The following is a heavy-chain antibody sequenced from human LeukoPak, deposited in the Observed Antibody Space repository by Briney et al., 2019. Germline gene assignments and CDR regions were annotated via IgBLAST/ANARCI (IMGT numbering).Heavy chain of an antibody. CDR1: AFSYSVQN. CDR2: MKEDGSEI. CDR3: ARGGATRGRFEI. V-gene: IGHV3-7*01. Sequence: GGSLRPSCAAAAFSYSVQNMSWGRQAAGNGLDWVARMKEDGSEIYYVDSVKGGFTISRDNPNNTLYLQKNSLRDEDTAVYYCARGGATRGRFEIWGQGALVTVSS. D-gene: IGHD1-26*01. J-gene: IGHJ4*02.